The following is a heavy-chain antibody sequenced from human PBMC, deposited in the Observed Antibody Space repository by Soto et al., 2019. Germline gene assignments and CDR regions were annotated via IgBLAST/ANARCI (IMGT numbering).Heavy chain of an antibody. CDR1: GYDFNNFW. V-gene: IGHV5-51*01. Sequence: GESLKISCRASGYDFNNFWIGWVRQMPGKGLEWVDIIFPRDSDVRYSPSFQGRVTISVDKSINAAYLQWSGLKASDTAMYYCARHFDCSTTSCYIDYWGQGSPVTVSS. D-gene: IGHD2-2*01. J-gene: IGHJ4*03. CDR2: IFPRDSDV. CDR3: ARHFDCSTTSCYIDY.